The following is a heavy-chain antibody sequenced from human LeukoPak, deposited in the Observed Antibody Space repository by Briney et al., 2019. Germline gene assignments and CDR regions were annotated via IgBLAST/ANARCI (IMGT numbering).Heavy chain of an antibody. CDR2: IYYSGST. Sequence: PSETLSLTCTVPGGSISSYYWSWIRQPPGKGLEWIGYIYYSGSTNYNPSLKSRVTISVDTSKNQFSLKLSSVTAADTAVYYCARGVPDSSGYLFDYWGQGTLVTVSS. J-gene: IGHJ4*02. CDR1: GGSISSYY. V-gene: IGHV4-59*01. D-gene: IGHD3-22*01. CDR3: ARGVPDSSGYLFDY.